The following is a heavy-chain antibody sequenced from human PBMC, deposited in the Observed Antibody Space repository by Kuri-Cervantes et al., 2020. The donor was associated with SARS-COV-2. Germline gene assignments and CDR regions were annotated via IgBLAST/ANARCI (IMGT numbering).Heavy chain of an antibody. Sequence: SETLSLTCAVYDGSFSDYAWTWIRQTPEKGLEWYGQINHGVSTSYNPSLKSRVTISVDTSKKQFSLKLTSVTVADTAVYYCARGSPGYWGQGALVTVSS. J-gene: IGHJ4*02. CDR1: DGSFSDYA. CDR3: ARGSPGY. CDR2: INHGVST. V-gene: IGHV4-34*01.